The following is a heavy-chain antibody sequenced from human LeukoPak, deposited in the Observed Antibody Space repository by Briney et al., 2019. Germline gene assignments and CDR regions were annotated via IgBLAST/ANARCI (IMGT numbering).Heavy chain of an antibody. V-gene: IGHV4-34*01. CDR1: GESFSGYY. D-gene: IGHD2-2*01. Sequence: SETLSLTCAVYGESFSGYYWSWIRQPPGKGLEWIGEINHSGSTNYNPSLKSRVTISVDTSKNQFSLKLSSVPAADTAVYYCARGGGRYCSSASCHLDYWGQGTLVTVSS. CDR2: INHSGST. J-gene: IGHJ4*02. CDR3: ARGGGRYCSSASCHLDY.